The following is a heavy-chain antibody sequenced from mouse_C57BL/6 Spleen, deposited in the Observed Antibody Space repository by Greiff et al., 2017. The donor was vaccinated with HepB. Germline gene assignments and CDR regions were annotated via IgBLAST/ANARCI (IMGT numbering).Heavy chain of an antibody. Sequence: EVQLQESGPGMVKPSQSLSLTCTVTGYSITSGYDWHWIRHFPGNKLEWMGYISYSGSTNYNPSLKSRISITHDTSKNHFFLKLNSVTTEDTATYYCAREGAYYGSIAYWGQGTLVTVSA. J-gene: IGHJ3*01. CDR1: GYSITSGYD. D-gene: IGHD1-1*01. V-gene: IGHV3-1*01. CDR2: ISYSGST. CDR3: AREGAYYGSIAY.